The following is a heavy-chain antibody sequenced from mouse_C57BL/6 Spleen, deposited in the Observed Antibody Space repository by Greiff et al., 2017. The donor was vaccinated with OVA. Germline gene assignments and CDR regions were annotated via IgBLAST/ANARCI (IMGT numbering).Heavy chain of an antibody. CDR1: GYTFTSYW. D-gene: IGHD1-1*01. Sequence: QVQLQQPGAELVKPGASVKVSCKASGYTFTSYWMHWVKQRPGQGLEWIGMIHPNSGSTNYNEKFKSKATLTVDKSSSTAYMQLSSLTSEDSAVYYCAREGYDYGSSPYWYFDVWGTGTTVTVSS. CDR2: IHPNSGST. V-gene: IGHV1-64*01. CDR3: AREGYDYGSSPYWYFDV. J-gene: IGHJ1*03.